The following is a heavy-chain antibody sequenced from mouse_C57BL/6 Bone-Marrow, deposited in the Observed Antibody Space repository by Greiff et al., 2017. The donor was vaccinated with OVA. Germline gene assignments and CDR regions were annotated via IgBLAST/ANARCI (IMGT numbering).Heavy chain of an antibody. D-gene: IGHD1-1*02. CDR3: SEDYAVDYCACHGVGAGFAY. CDR2: GPGLEGVG. V-gene: IGHV1-87*01. Sequence: VQLQQSGPDLVRPWASVKISCQASYTSFRRVHFAIRDTNYWMQRVKQRPGPGLEGVGAVYPGNGGASYDQTFKGKARLTADKYSSRASLQLSILRSEDYAVDYCACHGVGAGFAYWGQGTLLTVSS. CDR1: YTSFRRVH. J-gene: IGHJ3*01.